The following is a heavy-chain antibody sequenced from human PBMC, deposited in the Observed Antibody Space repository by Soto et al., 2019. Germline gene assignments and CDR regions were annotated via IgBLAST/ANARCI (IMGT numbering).Heavy chain of an antibody. CDR2: MNPNSGNT. D-gene: IGHD2-15*01. V-gene: IGHV1-8*01. J-gene: IGHJ3*02. Sequence: QVQLVQSGAEVKKPGASVKVSCKASGYTFTSYDINWVRQATGQGLEWMGWMNPNSGNTGYAQKFQGRVTMTRNTDISTAYMELSTRRSYDTAVYYCARGCRVGSGYSDDGFDIWGKGTMVAVSS. CDR1: GYTFTSYD. CDR3: ARGCRVGSGYSDDGFDI.